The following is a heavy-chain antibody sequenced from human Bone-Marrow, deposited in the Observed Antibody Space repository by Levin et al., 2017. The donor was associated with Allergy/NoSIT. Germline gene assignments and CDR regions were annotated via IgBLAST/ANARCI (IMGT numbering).Heavy chain of an antibody. Sequence: SETLSLTCSVSGVSISNSRNYWVWIRQPPGKGLEWVASVYRTGSTYYSPSLESRLTISVDTSKNQFSLRLNSVTAADTAVSYCAIFPCSYYYASVTVRWGQGTLVTVSS. CDR2: VYRTGST. CDR1: GVSISNSRNY. J-gene: IGHJ4*02. V-gene: IGHV4-39*01. CDR3: AIFPCSYYYASVTVR. D-gene: IGHD3-10*01.